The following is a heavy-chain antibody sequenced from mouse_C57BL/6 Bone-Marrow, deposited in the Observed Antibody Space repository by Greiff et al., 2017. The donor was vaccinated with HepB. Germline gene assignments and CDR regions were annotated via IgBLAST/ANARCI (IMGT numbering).Heavy chain of an antibody. CDR2: ISNGGGST. CDR3: ARRSSSYNYAMDY. CDR1: GFTFSDYY. Sequence: EVQLVESGGGLVQPGGSLKLSCAASGFTFSDYYMYWVRQTPEKRLEWVAYISNGGGSTYYPDTVKGRFTISRDNAKNTLYLQMSRLKSEDTAMYYCARRSSSYNYAMDYWGQGTSVTVSS. D-gene: IGHD1-1*01. J-gene: IGHJ4*01. V-gene: IGHV5-12*01.